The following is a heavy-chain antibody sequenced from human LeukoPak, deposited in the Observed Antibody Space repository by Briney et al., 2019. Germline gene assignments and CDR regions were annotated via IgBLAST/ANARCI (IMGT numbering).Heavy chain of an antibody. J-gene: IGHJ4*02. Sequence: KPSGTLSLTCAVSGGSISSSHWWTWVRQPPGKGLEWLGEIYHSGSTNYNPSLKSRVTISVDKSKNQFSLKLTSVTAADTALYYCARDREDGGNSRFDYWGQGTLVTVSS. V-gene: IGHV4-4*02. D-gene: IGHD4-23*01. CDR2: IYHSGST. CDR3: ARDREDGGNSRFDY. CDR1: GGSISSSHW.